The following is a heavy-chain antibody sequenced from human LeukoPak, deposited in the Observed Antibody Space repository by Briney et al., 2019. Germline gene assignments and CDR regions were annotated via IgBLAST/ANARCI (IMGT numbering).Heavy chain of an antibody. CDR2: FSSGSGFT. CDR1: GFTFSSFA. CDR3: ARDIGAGNAFDI. J-gene: IGHJ3*02. Sequence: GGSLRLSCAASGFTFSSFAMSWVRQVPGRGMEWVASFSSGSGFTDYADSVKGRFTISRDNSKNTLYLQMNSLRAEDTAVYYCARDIGAGNAFDIWGQGTVVTVSS. V-gene: IGHV3-23*01. D-gene: IGHD1-26*01.